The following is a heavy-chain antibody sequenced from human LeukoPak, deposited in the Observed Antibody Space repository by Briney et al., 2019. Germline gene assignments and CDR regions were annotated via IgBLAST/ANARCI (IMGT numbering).Heavy chain of an antibody. CDR3: ARAPFHADY. D-gene: IGHD2/OR15-2a*01. J-gene: IGHJ4*02. CDR2: MNPNSGNT. V-gene: IGHV1-8*02. CDR1: GYTFTGYY. Sequence: ASVKVSCKASGYTFTGYYMHWVRQAPGQGLEWMGWMNPNSGNTGYAQKFQGRVTMTRNTSISTAYMELSSLRSEDTAVYYCARAPFHADYWGQGTLVTVSS.